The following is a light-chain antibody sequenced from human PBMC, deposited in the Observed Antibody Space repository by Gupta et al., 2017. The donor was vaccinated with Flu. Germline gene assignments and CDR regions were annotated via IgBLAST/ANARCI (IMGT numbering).Light chain of an antibody. CDR3: CSYAGGSSVV. J-gene: IGLJ2*01. CDR1: SSDIGTYNL. Sequence: QSALTQPASVSGALGQSLTISCTGTSSDIGTYNLVSWYWQYPGKVPQLLIYEVNKRPASVSDRFSGSKSGDTASLTISGLQADDEALYHCCSYAGGSSVVFGGGTELTVL. CDR2: EVN. V-gene: IGLV2-23*02.